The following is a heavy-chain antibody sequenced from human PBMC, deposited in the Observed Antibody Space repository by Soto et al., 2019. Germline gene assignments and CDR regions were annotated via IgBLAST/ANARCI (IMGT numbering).Heavy chain of an antibody. CDR2: ISGSVGST. D-gene: IGHD6-6*01. CDR3: AKDRTIASRNFDS. Sequence: GGSLRLSCTASGFTFSDHGMHWVRQAPGKGLEWVSSISGSVGSTFYADSVKSRFTISRDNSMNTLYLQMNSLRAEDTAVYYCAKDRTIASRNFDSWGQGALVTVSS. J-gene: IGHJ4*02. CDR1: GFTFSDHG. V-gene: IGHV3-23*01.